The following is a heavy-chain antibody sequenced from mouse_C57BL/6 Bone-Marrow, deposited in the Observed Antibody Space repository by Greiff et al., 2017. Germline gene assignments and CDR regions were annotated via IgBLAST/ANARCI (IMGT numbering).Heavy chain of an antibody. Sequence: VQLQQSGAELLRPAASVRLSCHVSGYSFTDYYINLVKQRPGPGLELIARTYPGCGNTFYNEKFKGKATLTAENSSSTAYMQLGSVTSADSAVYFCATSSPDYAFDYWGQGTTLTVSS. CDR3: ATSSPDYAFDY. V-gene: IGHV1-76*01. J-gene: IGHJ2*01. CDR2: TYPGCGNT. D-gene: IGHD1-1*02. CDR1: GYSFTDYY.